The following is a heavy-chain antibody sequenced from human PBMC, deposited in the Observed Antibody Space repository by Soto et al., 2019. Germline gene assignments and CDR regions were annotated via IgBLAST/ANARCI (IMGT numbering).Heavy chain of an antibody. D-gene: IGHD3-10*01. CDR1: SASFSIYY. CDR2: INHSGST. V-gene: IGHV4-34*01. J-gene: IGHJ4*02. Sequence: SETLSLTCTVYSASFSIYYWTWIRQPPGKGLEWIGEINHSGSTNYNPSLQSRVTISIDTSKNQISLKLSSVTAADTAVYYCARNYGPGYTFDYWGQGTLVTVSS. CDR3: ARNYGPGYTFDY.